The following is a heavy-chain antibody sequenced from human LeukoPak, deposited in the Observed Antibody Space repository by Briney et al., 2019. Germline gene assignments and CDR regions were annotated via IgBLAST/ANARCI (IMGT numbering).Heavy chain of an antibody. D-gene: IGHD1-26*01. CDR3: ARGWELPGGNWFDP. V-gene: IGHV4-39*07. CDR2: IYYSGST. Sequence: SETLSLTCTVSGGSISSSSYYWGWIRQPPGKGLEWIGSIYYSGSTYYNPSLKSRVTISVDTSKNQFSLKLSSVTAADTAVYYCARGWELPGGNWFDPWGQGTLVTVSS. J-gene: IGHJ5*02. CDR1: GGSISSSSYY.